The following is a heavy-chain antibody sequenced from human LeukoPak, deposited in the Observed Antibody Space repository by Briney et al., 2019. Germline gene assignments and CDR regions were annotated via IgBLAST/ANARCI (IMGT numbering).Heavy chain of an antibody. CDR3: ARGGGLDV. V-gene: IGHV3-7*03. J-gene: IGHJ6*02. D-gene: IGHD3-16*01. CDR1: GFTFSSYW. Sequence: GGSLRLSCAASGFTFSSYWMSWARQAPGKGLEWVASINHNGNVNYYVDSVKGRFTVSRDNAKNSLYLQMSNLRAEDTAVYFCARGGGLDVWGQGATVTVSS. CDR2: INHNGNVN.